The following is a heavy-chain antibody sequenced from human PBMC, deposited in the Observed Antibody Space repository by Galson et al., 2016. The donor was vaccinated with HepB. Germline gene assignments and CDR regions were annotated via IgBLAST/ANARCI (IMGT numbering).Heavy chain of an antibody. CDR2: PHTSGAT. V-gene: IGHV3-23*01. J-gene: IGHJ4*02. D-gene: IGHD1-26*01. CDR3: AIWEWGLPPC. CDR1: GFTFSISA. Sequence: SLRLSCAASGFTFSISAMNWVRQAPGKGLEWVSGPHTSGATYYADSVRGRFTISRDNSKNTLYLQMSSLRAEDTAVYYCAIWEWGLPPCWGQGTLVTVSS.